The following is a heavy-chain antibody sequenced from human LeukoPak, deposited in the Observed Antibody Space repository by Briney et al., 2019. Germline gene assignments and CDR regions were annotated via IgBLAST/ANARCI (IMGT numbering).Heavy chain of an antibody. Sequence: GGSLRLSCAASGFTFSSYEMNWVRQAPGKGLEWVSYISSSGSTIYYADSMKGRFTISRDNSKNTLYLQMNSLRAEDTAVYYCAKPAKTDYADYWGQGTLVTVSS. CDR1: GFTFSSYE. V-gene: IGHV3-48*03. CDR2: ISSSGSTI. J-gene: IGHJ4*02. CDR3: AKPAKTDYADY. D-gene: IGHD1-14*01.